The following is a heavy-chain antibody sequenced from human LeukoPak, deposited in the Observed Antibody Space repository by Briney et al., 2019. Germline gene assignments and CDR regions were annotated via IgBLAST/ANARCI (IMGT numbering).Heavy chain of an antibody. V-gene: IGHV3-9*01. D-gene: IGHD4-17*01. CDR1: GFTFDDYA. J-gene: IGHJ6*02. Sequence: PGRSLRLSCAASGFTFDDYAMHWVRQAPGKGLEWVSGISWNSGSIGYADSVKGRFTISRDNAKNSLYLQMNSLRTEDTALYYCAKGNDDYGHLTYGMDVWGQGTTVTVSS. CDR2: ISWNSGSI. CDR3: AKGNDDYGHLTYGMDV.